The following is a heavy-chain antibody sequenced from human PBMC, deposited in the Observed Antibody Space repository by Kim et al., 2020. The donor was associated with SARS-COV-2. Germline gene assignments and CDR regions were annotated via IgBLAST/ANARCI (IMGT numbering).Heavy chain of an antibody. D-gene: IGHD2-21*01. CDR3: AKMVSKDCYNDIYYYAM. V-gene: IGHV3-23*01. Sequence: GGSLRLSCAASGFTFDTYAMSWVRQAPGKGLEWVSDISSGAVNKFYADSVRGRFTISRDNSKNTLYLQMNSLRDEDTAVYYCAKMVSKDCYNDIYYYAM. CDR1: GFTFDTYA. CDR2: ISSGAVNK. J-gene: IGHJ6*01.